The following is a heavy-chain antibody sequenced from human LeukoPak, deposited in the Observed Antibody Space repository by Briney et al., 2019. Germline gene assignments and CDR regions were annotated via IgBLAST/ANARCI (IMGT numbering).Heavy chain of an antibody. CDR1: GGTFSSYA. Sequence: SVKVSCKASGGTFSSYAISWVRQAPGQGLEWMGGIIPIFGTANYAQKFQGRVTITTDESTSTAYMELSSLRSEDTAVYYCAREWMPNYYDSSARGGFDPWGQGTLVTVSS. CDR2: IIPIFGTA. J-gene: IGHJ5*02. V-gene: IGHV1-69*05. CDR3: AREWMPNYYDSSARGGFDP. D-gene: IGHD3-22*01.